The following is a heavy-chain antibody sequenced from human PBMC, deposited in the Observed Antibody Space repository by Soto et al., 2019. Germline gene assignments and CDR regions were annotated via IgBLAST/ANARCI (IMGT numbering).Heavy chain of an antibody. CDR1: GFTFSSYA. J-gene: IGHJ4*02. CDR2: ISYDGSNK. Sequence: PGGSLRLSCAASGFTFSSYAMHWVRQAPGKGLEWVAVISYDGSNKYYADSVKGRFTISRDNSKNTLYLQMNSLRAEDTAVYYCAKKWDYWGQGTLVTVSS. CDR3: AKKWDY. D-gene: IGHD2-8*01. V-gene: IGHV3-30-3*01.